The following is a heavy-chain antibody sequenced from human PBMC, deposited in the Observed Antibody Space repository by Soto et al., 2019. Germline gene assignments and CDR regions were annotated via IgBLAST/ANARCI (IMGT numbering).Heavy chain of an antibody. J-gene: IGHJ6*02. Sequence: ASVKVSCKASGYTFTSYGISWVRQAPGQGLEWMGWTSAYNGNTNYAQKLQGRVTMTTDTSTSTAYMELRSLRSDDTAVYYCARVLVEGAGSYPTYYYGMDVWGQGTTVTVSS. CDR1: GYTFTSYG. D-gene: IGHD1-26*01. CDR2: TSAYNGNT. CDR3: ARVLVEGAGSYPTYYYGMDV. V-gene: IGHV1-18*01.